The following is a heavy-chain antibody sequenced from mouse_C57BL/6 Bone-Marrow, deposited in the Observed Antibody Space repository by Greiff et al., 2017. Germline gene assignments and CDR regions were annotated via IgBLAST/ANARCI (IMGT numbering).Heavy chain of an antibody. J-gene: IGHJ3*01. Sequence: QVQLKQSGPGLVQPSQSLSITCTVSGFSLTSYGVHWVRQPPGKGLEWLGVIWSGGSTDYNAAFISRLSISKDNSKSQVFVKMNSLQADDTAIYYCAKGIYRFAYWGQGTLVTVSA. V-gene: IGHV2-4*01. CDR2: IWSGGST. CDR3: AKGIYRFAY. D-gene: IGHD1-1*01. CDR1: GFSLTSYG.